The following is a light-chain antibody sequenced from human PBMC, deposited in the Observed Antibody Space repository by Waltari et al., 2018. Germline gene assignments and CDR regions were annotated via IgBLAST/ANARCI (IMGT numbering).Light chain of an antibody. V-gene: IGLV1-47*01. J-gene: IGLJ2*01. CDR3: ATRDEGPTVV. CDR1: LSNIGTPY. CDR2: LTH. Sequence: QSVLTQPPSASGNPGQSVTLSCSVSLSNIGTPYVHWYQQLPGTAPKLLIYLTHQRPSGVPDRFSASKSGTSASLAISGLRFEDEGDYYCATRDEGPTVVFGGGTKVTVL.